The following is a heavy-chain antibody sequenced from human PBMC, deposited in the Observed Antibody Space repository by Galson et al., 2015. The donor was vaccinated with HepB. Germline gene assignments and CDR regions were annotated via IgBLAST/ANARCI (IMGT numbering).Heavy chain of an antibody. J-gene: IGHJ5*02. CDR2: INPGSGSI. CDR1: GSTFTNYY. V-gene: IGHV1-46*03. Sequence: SVTVSCKASGSTFTNYYIHWVRQAPGQGLEWMGIINPGSGSIRYAQKFQDTVSMTRDTSTSTVYMELSSLTSEDTAVYYCARVGLEWFGEYDLWGQGSLVTVSS. CDR3: ARVGLEWFGEYDL. D-gene: IGHD3-10*01.